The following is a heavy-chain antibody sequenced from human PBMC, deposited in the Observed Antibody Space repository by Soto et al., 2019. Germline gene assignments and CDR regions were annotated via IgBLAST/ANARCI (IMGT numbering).Heavy chain of an antibody. CDR3: ATPPVQSDD. CDR2: IYSGGST. CDR1: GFTVSSNY. V-gene: IGHV3-66*01. J-gene: IGHJ4*02. D-gene: IGHD1-1*01. Sequence: EVPLVESGGGLVQPGGSLRLSCAASGFTVSSNYMSWVRQAPGKGLEWVSVIYSGGSTYYEDSVKGRFTISRDNSKKTLYLQMTSLRAEDTAVYYCATPPVQSDDWGQGTLVTVSS.